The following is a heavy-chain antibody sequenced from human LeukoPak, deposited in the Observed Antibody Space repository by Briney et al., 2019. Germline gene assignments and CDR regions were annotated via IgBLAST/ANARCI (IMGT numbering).Heavy chain of an antibody. Sequence: GGSLRLSCAASGFTFSSYAMSWVRQAPGKGLEWVSAISGSGGSTYYADSVRGRFTISRDNSKNTLYLQMNSLRAEDTAVYYCANPPAYYYDSSGPYMVYWGQGTLVTVSS. V-gene: IGHV3-23*01. J-gene: IGHJ4*02. CDR3: ANPPAYYYDSSGPYMVY. CDR2: ISGSGGST. D-gene: IGHD3-22*01. CDR1: GFTFSSYA.